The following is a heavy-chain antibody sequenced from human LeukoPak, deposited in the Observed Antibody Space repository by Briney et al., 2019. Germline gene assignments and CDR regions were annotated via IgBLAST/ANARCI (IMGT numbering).Heavy chain of an antibody. D-gene: IGHD2-21*02. Sequence: GGSLRLSCEASGFTFSTYGMHWVRQAPGKGLEWVAGTSYDGSNRVYTDSVKGRFTISRDNSKSTLYLQMNSLRPEDTAVYYCAKPRGGDSRAFDIWGRGTKVTVSS. CDR2: TSYDGSNR. V-gene: IGHV3-30*18. J-gene: IGHJ3*02. CDR3: AKPRGGDSRAFDI. CDR1: GFTFSTYG.